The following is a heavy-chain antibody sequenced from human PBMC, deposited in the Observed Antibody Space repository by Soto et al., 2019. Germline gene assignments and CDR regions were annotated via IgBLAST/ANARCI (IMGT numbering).Heavy chain of an antibody. CDR1: GGSIRSYY. V-gene: IGHV4-59*12. Sequence: SETLSLTCTVSGGSIRSYYWTWIRQPPGKGLEWIGYIYYSGSTKYNPSLKSRLTISVDTSKNQFSLKLSSVTAADTAMYYCASSSDGSTAYYPDAFDIWGQGTMVTVSS. J-gene: IGHJ3*02. CDR2: IYYSGST. D-gene: IGHD3-22*01. CDR3: ASSSDGSTAYYPDAFDI.